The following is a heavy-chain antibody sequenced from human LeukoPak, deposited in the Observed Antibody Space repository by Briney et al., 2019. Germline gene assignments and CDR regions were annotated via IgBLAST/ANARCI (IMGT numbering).Heavy chain of an antibody. D-gene: IGHD6-6*01. J-gene: IGHJ2*01. CDR1: GGSFSGYY. Sequence: PSETLSLTCAVYGGSFSGYYWNWIRQPPGKGLEWIGEINHSGSTNYNPSLKSRVTISVDTSKNQFSLKLSSVTAADTAVYYCARGQYSSSSADWYFDLWGRGTLVTVSS. V-gene: IGHV4-34*01. CDR2: INHSGST. CDR3: ARGQYSSSSADWYFDL.